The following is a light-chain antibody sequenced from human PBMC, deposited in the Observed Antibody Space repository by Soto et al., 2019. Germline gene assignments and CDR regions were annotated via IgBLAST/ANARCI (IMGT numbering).Light chain of an antibody. CDR1: QTIRSF. CDR2: ATS. V-gene: IGKV1-39*01. CDR3: QQSYSTPTIT. Sequence: DIQMTQSPSSLSTSVGDRVTITCRASQTIRSFLNWYQHKPGTAPKLLIHATSRLQSGVPSRFSGNGSGTDFTLTISNLQPEDFATYYCQQSYSTPTITFGQGTRLEIK. J-gene: IGKJ5*01.